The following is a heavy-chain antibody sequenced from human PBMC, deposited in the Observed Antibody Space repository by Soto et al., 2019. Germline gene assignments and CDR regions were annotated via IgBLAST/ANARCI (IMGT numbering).Heavy chain of an antibody. CDR1: GGSISSYY. J-gene: IGHJ5*02. Sequence: SETLSLTCTVSGGSISSYYWSWIRQPPGKGLEWIGYIYYSGTTNYNPTLKTRVTISVDASKNQFSLKLSSVTAADTAVYYCARYSGSYSYNWFDPWGQGTLVTVSS. CDR3: ARYSGSYSYNWFDP. D-gene: IGHD1-26*01. V-gene: IGHV4-59*01. CDR2: IYYSGTT.